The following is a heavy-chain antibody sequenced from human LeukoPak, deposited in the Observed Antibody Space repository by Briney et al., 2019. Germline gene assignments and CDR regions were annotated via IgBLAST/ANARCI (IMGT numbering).Heavy chain of an antibody. CDR1: GFTFDDYG. V-gene: IGHV3-9*01. Sequence: GRSLRLSCAASGFTFDDYGMHWVRQPPGKGLEWVSGISWNSGNIGYADSVKGRFTISRDNAKNSLYLLMDILKPEDTAFYYCAKVDGYNSGWYDSWGQGTLVTVSS. J-gene: IGHJ5*01. D-gene: IGHD6-19*01. CDR2: ISWNSGNI. CDR3: AKVDGYNSGWYDS.